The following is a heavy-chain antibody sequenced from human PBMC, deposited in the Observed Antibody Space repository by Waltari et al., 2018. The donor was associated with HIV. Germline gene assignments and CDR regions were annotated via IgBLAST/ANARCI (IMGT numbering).Heavy chain of an antibody. Sequence: QVHLVQSGAEVKKPGASVKVSCKASGYTFTAYYIHWLRQAPGQGLEWMGWINSKSGGVSYAQKFQTRVNMTRDTSINTAYMDLSGLTFDDTAVFYCARRGGVGGDNDDVYYFDRWGQGSLVTVSS. CDR1: GYTFTAYY. J-gene: IGHJ4*02. CDR3: ARRGGVGGDNDDVYYFDR. V-gene: IGHV1-2*02. D-gene: IGHD3-22*01. CDR2: INSKSGGV.